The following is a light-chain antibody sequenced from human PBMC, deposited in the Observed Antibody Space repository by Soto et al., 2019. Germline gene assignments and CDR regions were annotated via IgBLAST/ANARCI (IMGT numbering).Light chain of an antibody. CDR1: QSISGW. V-gene: IGKV1-5*03. Sequence: DFQMTQSPSTLSASVGDRVTITCRASQSISGWLAWYQQRPGKAPNLLIYKASSLKSGVPSRFSGSGSGTEFTLTISSLQPDDFATYYCQQYDTYWTFGQGTKVDIK. CDR2: KAS. J-gene: IGKJ1*01. CDR3: QQYDTYWT.